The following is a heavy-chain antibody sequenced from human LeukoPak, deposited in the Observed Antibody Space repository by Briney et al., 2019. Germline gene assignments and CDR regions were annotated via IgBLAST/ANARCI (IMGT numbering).Heavy chain of an antibody. D-gene: IGHD5-12*01. CDR3: AREAIVATTDKYPYYYYYYMDV. V-gene: IGHV3-7*01. CDR2: IKQDGNEK. J-gene: IGHJ6*03. CDR1: GFTFSSYW. Sequence: GGSLRLSCAASGFTFSSYWMNWVRQAPGKGLEWVANIKQDGNEKFYVDSVKGRFTISRDNAKNSLYLQMNSLRAEDTAVYYCAREAIVATTDKYPYYYYYYMDVWGKGTTVTVSS.